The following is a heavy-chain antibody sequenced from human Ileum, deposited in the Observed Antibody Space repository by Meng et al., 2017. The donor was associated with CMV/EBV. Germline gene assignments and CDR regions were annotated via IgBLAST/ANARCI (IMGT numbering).Heavy chain of an antibody. J-gene: IGHJ4*01. Sequence: QITVKASGPTLVKPPHTLTLTCTFSGFSLSTTGVGVGWIRQPPGKALEWLALIYWDDDKRYSPSLKSRLTITKDTSKNQVVLTMTNMDPVDTATYYCARNYYDSGPFQYWGQGTLVTVSS. CDR2: IYWDDDK. D-gene: IGHD3-22*01. CDR1: GFSLSTTGVG. V-gene: IGHV2-5*02. CDR3: ARNYYDSGPFQY.